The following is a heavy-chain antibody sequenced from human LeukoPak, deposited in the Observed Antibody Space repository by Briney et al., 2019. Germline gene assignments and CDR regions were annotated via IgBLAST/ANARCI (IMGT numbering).Heavy chain of an antibody. CDR3: ARLPGCSGGSCYRAFDM. Sequence: SETLSLTCTVSGGSISSSSYCWSWIRQPPGKGLEWIGYSHYSGSTNYSPSLKGRVTISVDTSKNQFSLKLSSVTAADTAVYYCARLPGCSGGSCYRAFDMWGQGTMVTVSS. CDR1: GGSISSSSYC. V-gene: IGHV4-61*05. J-gene: IGHJ3*02. D-gene: IGHD2-15*01. CDR2: SHYSGST.